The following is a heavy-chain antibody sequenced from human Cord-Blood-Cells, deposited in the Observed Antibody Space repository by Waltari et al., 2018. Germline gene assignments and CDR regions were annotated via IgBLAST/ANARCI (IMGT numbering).Heavy chain of an antibody. CDR3: ARAFNWGSGFDY. D-gene: IGHD7-27*01. Sequence: EVQLVESGGGLVKPGGSLRLSCAASGFTFSSYSMNWVRQAPGKGLEWVSSISSSSYIYYADSVKGRFTISRDNAKNSLYLQMNSLRAEDTAVYYCARAFNWGSGFDYWGQGTLVTVSS. J-gene: IGHJ4*02. CDR1: GFTFSSYS. V-gene: IGHV3-21*01. CDR2: ISSSSYI.